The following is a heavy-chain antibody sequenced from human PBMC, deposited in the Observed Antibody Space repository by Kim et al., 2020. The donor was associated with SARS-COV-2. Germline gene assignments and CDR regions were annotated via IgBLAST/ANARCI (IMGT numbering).Heavy chain of an antibody. CDR2: ITKGSTTI. D-gene: IGHD3-16*01. CDR3: VRDRMGGAFDI. V-gene: IGHV3-48*02. CDR1: GFIFSAYD. Sequence: GGSLRLSCATSGFIFSAYDMNWVRQAPGKGLEWLSFITKGSTTIYYADSVKGRFTTSRDNAKNSLYLQMNSLKDEDTAIYHCVRDRMGGAFDIWGQGTLVTVSP. J-gene: IGHJ3*02.